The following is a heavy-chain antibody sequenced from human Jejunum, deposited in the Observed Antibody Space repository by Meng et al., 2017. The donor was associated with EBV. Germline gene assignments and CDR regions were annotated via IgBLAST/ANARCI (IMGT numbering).Heavy chain of an antibody. CDR1: GDSITRGAYL. CDR3: ARGGPDFGDYVPFDY. CDR2: IYHIGST. D-gene: IGHD4-17*01. J-gene: IGHJ4*02. Sequence: QLQLQESGPGPVKPSQTLSLTCAVSGDSITRGAYLWSWIRQPPGKGLEWIGNIYHIGSTYYNPSLKSRVTISVDRSKNQFSLKLTSVTAADTAVYYCARGGPDFGDYVPFDYWGQGTLVTVSS. V-gene: IGHV4-30-2*01.